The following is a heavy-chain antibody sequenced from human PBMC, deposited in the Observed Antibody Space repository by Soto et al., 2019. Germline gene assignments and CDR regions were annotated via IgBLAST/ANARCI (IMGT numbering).Heavy chain of an antibody. V-gene: IGHV2-5*01. J-gene: IGHJ3*01. CDR3: AHTYYDDAFDF. CDR2: IYWNDDK. D-gene: IGHD3-3*01. Sequence: QITLKESGPTLVKPTQTLTLTCTFSGFSLTTVGVSVGWIRQPPGKALEWLALIYWNDDKRYSPSLRSRLTVTTDTSKNQVVLTVTNMDPVDTATYYCAHTYYDDAFDFWGQGTMVTVSS. CDR1: GFSLTTVGVS.